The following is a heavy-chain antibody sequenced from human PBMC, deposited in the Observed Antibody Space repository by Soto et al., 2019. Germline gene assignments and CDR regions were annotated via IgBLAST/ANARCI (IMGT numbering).Heavy chain of an antibody. Sequence: SETLSLTCTVSGGSISSSSYYWGWIRQPPWKGLEWIGSIYYSGSTYYNPSLKSRATISVDTSKNQFSLKLTSVTAADTAVYYCARALSTHIAVAGMGYFDSWGPGXLVTVYS. CDR1: GGSISSSSYY. CDR3: ARALSTHIAVAGMGYFDS. CDR2: IYYSGST. J-gene: IGHJ4*02. V-gene: IGHV4-39*07. D-gene: IGHD6-19*01.